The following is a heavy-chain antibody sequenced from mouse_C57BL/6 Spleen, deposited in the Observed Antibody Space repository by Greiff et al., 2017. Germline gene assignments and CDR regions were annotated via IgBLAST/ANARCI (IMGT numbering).Heavy chain of an antibody. CDR3: TRGLRRRYWYFDV. Sequence: EVKLVESGGGLVQPGGSMKLSCAASGFTFSDAWMDWVRQSPEKGLEWVAEIRNKANNHATYYAESVKGRFIISRDDSKSSVYLQMNSLRAEDTGIYYCTRGLRRRYWYFDVWGTGTTVTVSS. J-gene: IGHJ1*03. CDR2: IRNKANNHAT. V-gene: IGHV6-6*01. CDR1: GFTFSDAW. D-gene: IGHD3-1*01.